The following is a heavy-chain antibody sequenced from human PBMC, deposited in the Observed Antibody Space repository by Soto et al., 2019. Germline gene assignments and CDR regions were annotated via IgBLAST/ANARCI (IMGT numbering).Heavy chain of an antibody. J-gene: IGHJ4*02. V-gene: IGHV2-5*02. D-gene: IGHD2-2*01. Sequence: KESGPTLVKPTQTLTLTCTFSGFSLSTSGVGVGWIRQPPGKALEWLALIYWDDDKRYSPSLKSRLTITKDTSKNQVVLTMTNMDPVDTATYYCAHYDCSSTSCYREFDYWGQGTLVTVSS. CDR1: GFSLSTSGVG. CDR3: AHYDCSSTSCYREFDY. CDR2: IYWDDDK.